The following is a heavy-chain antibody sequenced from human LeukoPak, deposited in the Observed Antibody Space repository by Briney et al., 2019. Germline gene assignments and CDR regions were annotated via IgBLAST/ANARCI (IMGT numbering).Heavy chain of an antibody. CDR2: IYDNGYT. V-gene: IGHV4-59*08. J-gene: IGHJ5*02. CDR1: GGSMSTDY. Sequence: PSETLSLTCTVSGGSMSTDYWSWIRQPPGKGLEWIGYIYDNGYTHYNPSLKSRVSISLDTSKSQFSLNLSSVTAADTAVYYCARRAFGGVIAANRFDPWGQGTLVTVSS. D-gene: IGHD3-16*02. CDR3: ARRAFGGVIAANRFDP.